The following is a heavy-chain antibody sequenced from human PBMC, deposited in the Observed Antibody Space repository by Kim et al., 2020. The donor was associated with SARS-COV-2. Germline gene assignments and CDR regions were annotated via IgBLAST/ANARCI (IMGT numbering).Heavy chain of an antibody. D-gene: IGHD2-2*01. J-gene: IGHJ4*02. CDR1: GFTFSSYL. Sequence: GGSLRLSCAASGFTFSSYLMHWVRQAPGKGLVWVSRINSDGSSTAYADSVKGRFTTSRDNAKNTLYLQVNSLRAEDTAMYYCSRGPYPGGSDYWGQGTLVTVSS. V-gene: IGHV3-74*01. CDR3: SRGPYPGGSDY. CDR2: INSDGSST.